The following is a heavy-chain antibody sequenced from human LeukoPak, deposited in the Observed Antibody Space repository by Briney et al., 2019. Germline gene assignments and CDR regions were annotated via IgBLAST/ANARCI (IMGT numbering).Heavy chain of an antibody. CDR3: AKGRGSGSYWSDDP. V-gene: IGHV3-23*01. CDR1: GFTFSNYA. Sequence: GGSLRLSCTASGFTFSNYAMNWVRQDPGKGLEWVSGISGSGSNTDYADSVKGRFTISRDNSKNTLYLQMNSLRVEDTAVYYCAKGRGSGSYWSDDPWGQGTLVTVSP. CDR2: ISGSGSNT. D-gene: IGHD3-10*01. J-gene: IGHJ5*02.